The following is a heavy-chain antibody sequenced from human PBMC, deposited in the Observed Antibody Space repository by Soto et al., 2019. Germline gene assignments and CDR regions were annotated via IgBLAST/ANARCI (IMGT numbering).Heavy chain of an antibody. Sequence: QVQLQQWGAGLLKPSETLSLTCAVYGGSFSGYYWSWIRQPPGKGLEWIGEINHSGSTNYNPSLKSRVTISVDTSKNQFSLKLSSVTAADTAVYYCARVPQITIFGVVNTDYWGQGTLVTVSS. CDR3: ARVPQITIFGVVNTDY. CDR1: GGSFSGYY. D-gene: IGHD3-3*01. V-gene: IGHV4-34*01. J-gene: IGHJ4*02. CDR2: INHSGST.